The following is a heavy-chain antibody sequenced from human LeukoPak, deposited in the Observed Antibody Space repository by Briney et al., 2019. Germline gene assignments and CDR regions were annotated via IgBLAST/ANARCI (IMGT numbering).Heavy chain of an antibody. J-gene: IGHJ4*02. CDR3: ARMDVVVTAIPHFDY. D-gene: IGHD2-21*02. CDR1: GYTFTSYA. V-gene: IGHV1-3*01. CDR2: INAGNGNT. Sequence: ASVTVSCTASGYTFTSYAMHWVRQAPGQRLEWMGWINAGNGNTKYSQKFQGRVTITRDTSASTAYMELSSLRSEDTAVSSCARMDVVVTAIPHFDYWGQGTLVTVSS.